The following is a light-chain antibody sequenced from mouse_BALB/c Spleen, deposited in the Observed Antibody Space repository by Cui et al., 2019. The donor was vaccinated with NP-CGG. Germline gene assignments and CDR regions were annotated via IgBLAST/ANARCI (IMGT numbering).Light chain of an antibody. J-gene: IGLJ1*01. Sequence: QAVVTQGSALTRSPGETVTLTCRSSTGAVTTSNYANWVQEKPDHLFTGLIGGTNNRVPGVPARFSGSLIGDKAVLTITGAQTEDEAIYFCALWYSNHWVFGGGTKLTVL. CDR2: GTN. CDR3: ALWYSNHWV. CDR1: TGAVTTSNY. V-gene: IGLV1*01.